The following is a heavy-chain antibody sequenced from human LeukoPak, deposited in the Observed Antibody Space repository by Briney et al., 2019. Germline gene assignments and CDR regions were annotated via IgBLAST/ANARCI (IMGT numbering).Heavy chain of an antibody. J-gene: IGHJ3*02. V-gene: IGHV4-39*01. CDR1: GGSISSTIHY. D-gene: IGHD3-9*01. CDR3: ARQGTDYDILTGYARAFDI. Sequence: SETLSLTCTVSGGSISSTIHYWGWIRQPPGKGREWIGTIYHSGSTYYNPSLKSRVTISVDTSNNQFSLKLSSVPATDTAVYYCARQGTDYDILTGYARAFDIWGQGTMVTVSS. CDR2: IYHSGST.